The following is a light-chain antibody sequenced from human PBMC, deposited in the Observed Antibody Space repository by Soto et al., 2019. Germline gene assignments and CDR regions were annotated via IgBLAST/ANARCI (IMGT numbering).Light chain of an antibody. CDR3: QQYNGYSRT. CDR2: NGS. Sequence: DIQMTQSPSTLSASVGDRVIITCRASQSSSGWLAWYQQKPGKAPKLLIYNGSILESGVPSRFSGSGSGTEFTLTISTLQPDDFATYYCQQYNGYSRTFSQGTKVESK. CDR1: QSSSGW. J-gene: IGKJ1*01. V-gene: IGKV1-5*01.